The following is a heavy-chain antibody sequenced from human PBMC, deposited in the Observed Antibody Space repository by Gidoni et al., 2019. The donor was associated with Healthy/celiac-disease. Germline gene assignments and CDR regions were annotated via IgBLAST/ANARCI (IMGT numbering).Heavy chain of an antibody. CDR1: GFTVSSNY. CDR3: ARGFRGGYCSGGSCSPPFDY. J-gene: IGHJ4*02. V-gene: IGHV3-53*04. CDR2: IYSGGST. D-gene: IGHD2-15*01. Sequence: EVQLVESGGGLVQPGGSLRLSCAASGFTVSSNYMSWVRQAPGKGLEWVSVIYSGGSTYYADSVKGRFTISRHNSKNTLYLQMNSLRAEDTAVYYCARGFRGGYCSGGSCSPPFDYWGQGTLVTVSS.